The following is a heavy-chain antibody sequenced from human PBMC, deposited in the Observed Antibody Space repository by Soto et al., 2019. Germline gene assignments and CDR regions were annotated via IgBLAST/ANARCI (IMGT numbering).Heavy chain of an antibody. D-gene: IGHD3-10*01. V-gene: IGHV3-30*18. CDR2: ISSYGSDK. J-gene: IGHJ4*02. Sequence: QVQLVESGGGVVQPGRSLRLACAASGFTFTSYGMHWGRQAPGKGLEWVAVISSYGSDKYYADSVKGRFTISRDNSKNTLYLQMNSLRAEDTAVYYCAKDSGRGSADYYFDYWGQGTLVTVSS. CDR1: GFTFTSYG. CDR3: AKDSGRGSADYYFDY.